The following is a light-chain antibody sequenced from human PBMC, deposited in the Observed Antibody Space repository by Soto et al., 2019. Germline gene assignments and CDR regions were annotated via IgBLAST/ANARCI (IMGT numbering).Light chain of an antibody. J-gene: IGKJ4*01. V-gene: IGKV3D-15*01. CDR1: QSVGKY. CDR3: HQYNNWPPEVT. Sequence: EIRITQSLSTLSLSPGERATLSCRASQSVGKYLVWYQQKPGQAPRLLIYDASNRAPGIPARFSSSGSGTEFTLTISSLQSEDFAVYYCHQYNNWPPEVTFGGGTKVDIK. CDR2: DAS.